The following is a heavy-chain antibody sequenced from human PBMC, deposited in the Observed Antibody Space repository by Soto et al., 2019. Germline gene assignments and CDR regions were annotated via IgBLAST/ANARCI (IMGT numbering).Heavy chain of an antibody. Sequence: QVQLVQSGAEVKKPGASVKVSCKASGYTFTNFGISCVRQAPGQGLEWMGWISAYNGNTNYAQKFQRRVTMNTDTSTSTAYIEVRSLRFDDTAVYYCARGGPPLDYWGQGTLVTVSS. CDR2: ISAYNGNT. D-gene: IGHD3-16*01. J-gene: IGHJ4*02. CDR3: ARGGPPLDY. CDR1: GYTFTNFG. V-gene: IGHV1-18*01.